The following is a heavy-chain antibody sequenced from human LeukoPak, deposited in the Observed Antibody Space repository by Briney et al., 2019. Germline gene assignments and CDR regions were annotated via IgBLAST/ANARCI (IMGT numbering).Heavy chain of an antibody. D-gene: IGHD6-13*01. CDR2: ISGSGGST. J-gene: IGHJ4*02. CDR3: AKEGGPYSSSWSPFDY. V-gene: IGHV3-23*01. CDR1: GFTFSSYA. Sequence: GGSLRLSCAASGFTFSSYAMSWVRQAPGKGLEWVSAISGSGGSTYYAGSVKGRFTISRDNSKNTLYLQMNSLRAEDTAVYYCAKEGGPYSSSWSPFDYWGQGTLVTASS.